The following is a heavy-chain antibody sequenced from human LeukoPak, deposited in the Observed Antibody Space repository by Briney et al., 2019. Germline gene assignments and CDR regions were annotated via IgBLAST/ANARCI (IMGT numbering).Heavy chain of an antibody. D-gene: IGHD6-13*01. V-gene: IGHV1-18*01. CDR1: GYSFTSYG. Sequence: GASVKVSCRASGYSFTSYGISWVRQAPGQGLEWMGWISAYNGNTNYAQKLQGRVTMTTDTSTSTAYMELRSLRSDDTAVYYCARDSDIAAAGTFLCDYWGQGTLVTVSS. CDR2: ISAYNGNT. J-gene: IGHJ4*02. CDR3: ARDSDIAAAGTFLCDY.